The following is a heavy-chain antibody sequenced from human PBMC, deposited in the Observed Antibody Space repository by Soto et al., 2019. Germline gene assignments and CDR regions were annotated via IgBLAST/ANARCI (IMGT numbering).Heavy chain of an antibody. D-gene: IGHD5-18*01. CDR1: GYTFTSYY. J-gene: IGHJ4*02. Sequence: ASVKVSCKASGYTFTSYYMHWVRQAPGQGLEWMGTINPSGGSTSYAQKFQGRVTMTRDTSTSTVYMELSSLRSEDTAVYYCARARLVDKAMVTGTPENYFDYWGQGTLVTVSS. V-gene: IGHV1-46*01. CDR2: INPSGGST. CDR3: ARARLVDKAMVTGTPENYFDY.